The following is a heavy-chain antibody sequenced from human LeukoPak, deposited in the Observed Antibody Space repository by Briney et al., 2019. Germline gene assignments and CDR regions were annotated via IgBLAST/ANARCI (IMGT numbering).Heavy chain of an antibody. J-gene: IGHJ4*02. CDR2: VNADGGNT. CDR3: TKRVKYGGTWDHFAD. Sequence: PGGSLRLSCAASGFTFANYRMSWVRQAPGKGLECVLTVNADGGNTYYADSVKGRFTISRDNSKSTLILQMNSLRVEDTALYYCTKRVKYGGTWDHFADWGQGTLVTVSS. D-gene: IGHD1-26*01. CDR1: GFTFANYR. V-gene: IGHV3-23*01.